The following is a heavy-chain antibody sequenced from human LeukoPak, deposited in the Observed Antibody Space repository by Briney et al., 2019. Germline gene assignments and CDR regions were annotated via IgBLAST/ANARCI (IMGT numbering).Heavy chain of an antibody. D-gene: IGHD6-13*01. CDR1: GYTFTGYY. CDR3: ARVWGIAAAADAFDI. J-gene: IGHJ3*02. Sequence: ASVKVSCKASGYTFTGYYMHWVRQAPGQGLEWMGWINPNSGGTNYAQKFQGRVTMTRDTSISTAYMELSRLRSDDTAVYYCARVWGIAAAADAFDIWGQGTIVTVSS. V-gene: IGHV1-2*02. CDR2: INPNSGGT.